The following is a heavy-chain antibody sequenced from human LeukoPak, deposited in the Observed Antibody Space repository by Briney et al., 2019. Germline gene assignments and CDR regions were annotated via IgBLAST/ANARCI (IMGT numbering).Heavy chain of an antibody. D-gene: IGHD6-19*01. Sequence: SETLSLTCTVSGGSISSSSYYWGWIRQPPGKGLEWIGSIYYSGSTYYNPSLKSRVTISVDTSKNQFSLKLSSVTAADTAVYYCARSWGSGWLYDIWGQGTMVTVSS. CDR2: IYYSGST. CDR1: GGSISSSSYY. CDR3: ARSWGSGWLYDI. V-gene: IGHV4-39*07. J-gene: IGHJ3*02.